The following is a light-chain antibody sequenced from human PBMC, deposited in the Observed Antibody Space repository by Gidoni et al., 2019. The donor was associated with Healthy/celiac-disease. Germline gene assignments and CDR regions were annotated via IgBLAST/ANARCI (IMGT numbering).Light chain of an antibody. V-gene: IGKV4-1*01. CDR3: QQYYSTPTWT. J-gene: IGKJ1*01. CDR2: WAS. Sequence: QSVLYSSNNKNYLAWYQQKPGQPPKLLIYWASTRESGVPDRFSGSGSGTDFTLTISSLQAEDVAVYYCQQYYSTPTWTFGQGTKVEIK. CDR1: QSVLYSSNNKNY.